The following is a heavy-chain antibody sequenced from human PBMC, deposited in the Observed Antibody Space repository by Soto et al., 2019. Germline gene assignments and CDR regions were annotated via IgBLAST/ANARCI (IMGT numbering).Heavy chain of an antibody. D-gene: IGHD1-26*01. CDR1: GYTFSNYD. V-gene: IGHV1-8*02. CDR3: ARAKRSDLLADP. CDR2: MNPNSANT. Sequence: QVQLVQSGAEVREPGASVKVSCKASGYTFSNYDIAWVRQAAGQGLEWMGWMNPNSANTGYTQKFQGRVAMTSDSSRSTAYMELSSLTSQDTAVYFCARAKRSDLLADPWGQGTLVTVST. J-gene: IGHJ5*02.